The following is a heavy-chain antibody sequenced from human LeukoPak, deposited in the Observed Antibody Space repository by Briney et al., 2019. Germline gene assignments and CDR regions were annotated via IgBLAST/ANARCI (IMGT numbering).Heavy chain of an antibody. CDR1: GFTFSSYS. CDR2: ISSSSTI. D-gene: IGHD1-26*01. V-gene: IGHV3-48*01. CDR3: ARTVGANNWFDP. Sequence: GGSLRLSCAASGFTFSSYSMNWVRQAPGKGLEWVSYISSSSTIYYADSVKGRFTISRDNAKNSLYLQMNSLRAEDTAVYYCARTVGANNWFDPWGQGTLVTVSS. J-gene: IGHJ5*02.